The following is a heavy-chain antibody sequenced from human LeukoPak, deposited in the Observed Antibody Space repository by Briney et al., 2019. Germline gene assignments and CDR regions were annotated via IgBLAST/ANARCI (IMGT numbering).Heavy chain of an antibody. D-gene: IGHD3-10*01. Sequence: SVKVSCKASGGTFISYAISWVRQAPGQGLEWMGGIIPIFGTANYAQKFQGRVTITTDESTSTAYMELSSLRSEDTAVYYCARSPTYYYRGGYFDYWGQGTLVTVSS. CDR1: GGTFISYA. V-gene: IGHV1-69*05. CDR3: ARSPTYYYRGGYFDY. CDR2: IIPIFGTA. J-gene: IGHJ4*02.